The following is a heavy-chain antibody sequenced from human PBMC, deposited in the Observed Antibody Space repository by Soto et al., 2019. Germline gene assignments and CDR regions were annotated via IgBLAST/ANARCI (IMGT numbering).Heavy chain of an antibody. D-gene: IGHD3-10*01. CDR1: GAGFSSYA. CDR2: IIPIFGTV. V-gene: IGHV1-69*01. J-gene: IGHJ5*02. Sequence: QIQLLQSGAEVKKSGSSVKVSCKASGAGFSSYAITWWRQAPGQGLEWMGGIIPIFGTVNYAQKFQGRVTITADGLTTTVYLELNSLRSDDTAVYYCARSYGSGSYGYFDPWGQGTLVTVSS. CDR3: ARSYGSGSYGYFDP.